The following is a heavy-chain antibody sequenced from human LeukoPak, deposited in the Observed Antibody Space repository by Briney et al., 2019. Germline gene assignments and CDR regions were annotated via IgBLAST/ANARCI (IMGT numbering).Heavy chain of an antibody. CDR1: GFTVSSNY. J-gene: IGHJ6*02. CDR2: IYSGGST. V-gene: IGHV3-53*01. D-gene: IGHD6-13*01. Sequence: GGSLRLSCAASGFTVSSNYMSWVRQAPGKGLEWVSVIYSGGSTYYADSVKGRFTISRDSSKNTLYLRMNSLRAEDTAVYYCARVGSSWYIYYYGMDVWGQGTTVTVSS. CDR3: ARVGSSWYIYYYGMDV.